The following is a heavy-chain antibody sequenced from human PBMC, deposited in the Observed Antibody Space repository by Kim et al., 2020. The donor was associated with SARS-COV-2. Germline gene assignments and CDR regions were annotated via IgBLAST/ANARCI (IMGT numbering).Heavy chain of an antibody. V-gene: IGHV4-34*01. Sequence: KDNPSLKSRVTILVGTSKKQFSLKLSSVAAADTAVYYCASSLGELYMGVWGKGTTVTVSS. J-gene: IGHJ6*03. CDR3: ASSLGELYMGV. D-gene: IGHD3-16*01.